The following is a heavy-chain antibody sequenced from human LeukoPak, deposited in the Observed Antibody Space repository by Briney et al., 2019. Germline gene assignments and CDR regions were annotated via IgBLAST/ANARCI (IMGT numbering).Heavy chain of an antibody. CDR1: GFSFNNYA. CDR3: AKYAMREIFFGDY. D-gene: IGHD3-3*01. CDR2: ISAGATRT. Sequence: GGSLRLSCVASGFSFNNYAMSWVRQAPGKGLEWVSGISAGATRTYYAGSVKGRFTISRDNSMNTLYLHMNSLRAEDTAVYYCAKYAMREIFFGDYWGQGTLVAVSS. V-gene: IGHV3-23*01. J-gene: IGHJ4*02.